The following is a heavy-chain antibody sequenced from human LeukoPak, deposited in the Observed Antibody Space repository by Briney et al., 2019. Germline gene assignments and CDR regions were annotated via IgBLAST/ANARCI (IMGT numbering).Heavy chain of an antibody. V-gene: IGHV3-30*04. J-gene: IGHJ3*02. CDR3: ARGGSYLSAFDI. Sequence: PGRSLRLSCAASGFTFSSYAMHWVRQAPGKGLEWVAVISSDGSNKYYADSVKGRFTISRDNSKNTLYLQMNSLRAEDTAVYYCARGGSYLSAFDIWGQGTMVTVSS. CDR1: GFTFSSYA. CDR2: ISSDGSNK. D-gene: IGHD1-26*01.